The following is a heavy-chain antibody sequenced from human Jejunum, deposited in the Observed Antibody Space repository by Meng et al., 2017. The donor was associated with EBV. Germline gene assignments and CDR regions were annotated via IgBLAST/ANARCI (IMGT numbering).Heavy chain of an antibody. CDR3: ARHDCPGAVCLGPFDS. CDR1: GASMNDRNYF. V-gene: IGHV4-39*01. J-gene: IGHJ4*02. D-gene: IGHD2-8*02. Sequence: HLHVREPGPGLVNPSETLSLTCNVSGASMNDRNYFWAWIRQPPWKGLEWIGNTYSSANTYYNPSLKSRVTISVDTSKNQFSLKLISVTAADTAVYFCARHDCPGAVCLGPFDSWGQGILVTVSS. CDR2: TYSSANT.